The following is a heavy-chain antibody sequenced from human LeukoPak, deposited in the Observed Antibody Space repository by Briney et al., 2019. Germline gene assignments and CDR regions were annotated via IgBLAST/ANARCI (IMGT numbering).Heavy chain of an antibody. CDR2: INHSGST. D-gene: IGHD2-21*02. J-gene: IGHJ3*02. Sequence: SETLSLTCAVYGGSFSGYYWSWIRQPPGKGLEWIGEINHSGSTNYNPSLKSRVTISVDTSKNQFSLKLTSVTAADTALYFCARGYGGDRPGDAFDIWGQGTMVTVSS. CDR3: ARGYGGDRPGDAFDI. V-gene: IGHV4-34*01. CDR1: GGSFSGYY.